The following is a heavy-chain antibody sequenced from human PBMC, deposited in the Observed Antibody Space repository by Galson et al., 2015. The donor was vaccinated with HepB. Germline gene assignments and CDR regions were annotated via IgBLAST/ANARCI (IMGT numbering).Heavy chain of an antibody. CDR1: GYTFTGYY. J-gene: IGHJ4*02. Sequence: SVKVSCKASGYTFTGYYMHWVRQAPGQGLEYMGGINPKSGYTNSAQSFQGRVTMTRDTSINTLYMEVSGLTSDDTAVYYCASERYSQNLKEFDYWGQGTLVTVSS. V-gene: IGHV1-2*02. D-gene: IGHD5-18*01. CDR2: INPKSGYT. CDR3: ASERYSQNLKEFDY.